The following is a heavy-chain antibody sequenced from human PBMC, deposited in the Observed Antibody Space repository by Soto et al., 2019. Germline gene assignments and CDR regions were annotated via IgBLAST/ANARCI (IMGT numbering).Heavy chain of an antibody. V-gene: IGHV4-38-2*01. CDR1: GYSISSGYY. CDR3: VRVAGSASWYETDS. CDR2: TYYGARS. J-gene: IGHJ4*02. D-gene: IGHD6-13*01. Sequence: PSETLSLTCAVSGYSISSGYYRGWIRQPPGKGLEWLGTTYYGARSYYNPSLRSRITILLDASTNQLSLKLSSVTAADTAVYFCVRVAGSASWYETDSWGQGILVTVS.